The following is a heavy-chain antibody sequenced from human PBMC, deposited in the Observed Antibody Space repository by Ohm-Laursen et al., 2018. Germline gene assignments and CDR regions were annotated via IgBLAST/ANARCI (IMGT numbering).Heavy chain of an antibody. Sequence: GSLRLSCAASGFSISSYWMTWVRQAPGKGLEWVANIKHDGREKNYVDSVKGRFTLSRDNAKNSLYLQMNSLRAEDTAVYYCARDRVSYYGLDVWGQGTTVTVSS. CDR2: IKHDGREK. CDR1: GFSISSYW. J-gene: IGHJ6*02. D-gene: IGHD3-3*01. V-gene: IGHV3-7*01. CDR3: ARDRVSYYGLDV.